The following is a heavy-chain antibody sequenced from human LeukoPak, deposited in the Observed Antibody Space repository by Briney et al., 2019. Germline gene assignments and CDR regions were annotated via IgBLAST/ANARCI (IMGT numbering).Heavy chain of an antibody. CDR2: INSDGSST. V-gene: IGHV3-74*01. CDR1: GFTFSSYW. CDR3: AKDMGTRITMVRGVSGS. D-gene: IGHD3-10*01. Sequence: GGSLRLSCAASGFTFSSYWMHWVRQAPGKGLVWVSRINSDGSSTSYADSVKGRFTISRDNAKNSLYLQMNSLRAEDTALYYCAKDMGTRITMVRGVSGSWGQGTLVTVSS. J-gene: IGHJ5*02.